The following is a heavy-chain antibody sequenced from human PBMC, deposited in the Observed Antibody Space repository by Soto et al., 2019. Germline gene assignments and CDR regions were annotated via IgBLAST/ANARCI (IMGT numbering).Heavy chain of an antibody. CDR3: ARPGYYDSSGYKRGNAFDI. J-gene: IGHJ3*02. CDR1: GGTFSSYA. V-gene: IGHV1-69*13. CDR2: IVPIVDTS. Sequence: SVKVSCKTSGGTFSSYAISWVRQAPGQGLEWMGGIVPIVDTSTYAQKFQGRVTITADESTSTVYMELSSLRSDDTAVYYCARPGYYDSSGYKRGNAFDIWGQGTMVTVSS. D-gene: IGHD3-22*01.